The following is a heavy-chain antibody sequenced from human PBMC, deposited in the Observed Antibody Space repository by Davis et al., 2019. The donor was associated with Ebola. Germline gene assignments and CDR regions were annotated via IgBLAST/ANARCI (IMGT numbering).Heavy chain of an antibody. CDR2: INHSGST. Sequence: PGGSLRLSCAVYGGSFSGYYWSWIRQPPGKGLEWIGEINHSGSTNYNPSLKSRVTISVDTSKNQFSLKLSSVTAADTAVYYCARGKATRAFDIWGQGTMVTVSS. V-gene: IGHV4-34*01. J-gene: IGHJ3*02. CDR3: ARGKATRAFDI. CDR1: GGSFSGYY. D-gene: IGHD5-12*01.